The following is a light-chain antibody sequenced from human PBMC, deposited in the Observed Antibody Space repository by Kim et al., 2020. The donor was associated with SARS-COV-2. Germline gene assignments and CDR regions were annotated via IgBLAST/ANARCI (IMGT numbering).Light chain of an antibody. CDR1: QDIANY. CDR2: AAS. V-gene: IGKV1-16*01. CDR3: QQYDTFPII. Sequence: ASVGDTVTITCRASQDIANYLAWHQQKPGKAPKSLMYAASTLENGVPSRFSGSGSGTDFTLTINSVQPEDFATYYCQQYDTFPIIFGRGTRLEIK. J-gene: IGKJ5*01.